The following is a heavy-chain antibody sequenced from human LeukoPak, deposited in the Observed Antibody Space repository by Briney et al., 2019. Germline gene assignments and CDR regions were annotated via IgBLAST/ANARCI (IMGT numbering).Heavy chain of an antibody. CDR2: ISWNSGSI. V-gene: IGHV3-9*01. CDR1: GFTFDDYA. Sequence: PGGSLRLSCAASGFTFDDYARHWGRQAPGKGLEWVSGISWNSGSIGYADSVKGRFTISRDNAKNSLYLQMNSLRAEDTALYYCASIHPSGWGDYSPDYYYYYGMDFWGQGTTVTVSS. D-gene: IGHD4-11*01. CDR3: ASIHPSGWGDYSPDYYYYYGMDF. J-gene: IGHJ6*02.